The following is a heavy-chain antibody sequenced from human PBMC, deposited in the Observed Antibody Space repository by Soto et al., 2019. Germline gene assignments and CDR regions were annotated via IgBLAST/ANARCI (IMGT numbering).Heavy chain of an antibody. Sequence: EVQLVESGGGLVQPGGSLRLSCAASGFTFSSYEMNWVRQAPGKGLEWVSYISSSGSNIYYADSVKGRFTISRDNAKNSLYLQMNSLRAEDTAVYYCAREKVYPSGYYDYWVQGTLLTVSS. CDR2: ISSSGSNI. CDR3: AREKVYPSGYYDY. CDR1: GFTFSSYE. V-gene: IGHV3-48*03. J-gene: IGHJ4*02. D-gene: IGHD3-3*01.